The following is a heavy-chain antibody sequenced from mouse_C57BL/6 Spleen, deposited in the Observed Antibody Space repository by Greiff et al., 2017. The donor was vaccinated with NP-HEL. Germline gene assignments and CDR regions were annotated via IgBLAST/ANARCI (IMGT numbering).Heavy chain of an antibody. CDR1: GFTFSSYG. Sequence: VKLMESGGDLVKPGGSLKLSCAASGFTFSSYGMSWVRQTPDKRLEWVATISSGGSYTYYPDSVKGRFTISRDNAKNTLYLQMSSLKSEDTAMYYCARQTITTVVATRAMDYWGQGTSVTVSS. V-gene: IGHV5-6*01. CDR2: ISSGGSYT. J-gene: IGHJ4*01. D-gene: IGHD1-1*01. CDR3: ARQTITTVVATRAMDY.